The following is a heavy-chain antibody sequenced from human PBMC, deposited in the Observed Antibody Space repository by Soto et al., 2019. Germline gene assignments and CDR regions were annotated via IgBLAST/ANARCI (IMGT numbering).Heavy chain of an antibody. D-gene: IGHD6-13*01. CDR2: IIPIFGTA. Sequence: ASVKVSCKASQGTFSSYAISWVRQAPGQGLEWMGGIIPIFGTANYAQKFQGRVTITADESTSAAYMELSSLRSEDTAVYYCSRWPYSTSSYLDYWCQGTLVTVSA. CDR3: SRWPYSTSSYLDY. J-gene: IGHJ4*02. CDR1: QGTFSSYA. V-gene: IGHV1-69*13.